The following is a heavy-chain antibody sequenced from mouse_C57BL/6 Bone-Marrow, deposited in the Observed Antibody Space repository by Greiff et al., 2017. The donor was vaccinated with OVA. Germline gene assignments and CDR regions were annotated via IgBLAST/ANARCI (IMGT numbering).Heavy chain of an antibody. CDR1: GYAFSSYW. J-gene: IGHJ3*01. Sequence: QVQLKQSGAELVKPGASVKISCKASGYAFSSYWMNWVKQRPGKGLEWIGQIYPGDGDTNYNGKFKGKATLTADKSSSTAYMQLSSLTSEDSAVYFCAREEGYYGSRFAYWGQGTLVTVSA. V-gene: IGHV1-80*01. CDR2: IYPGDGDT. D-gene: IGHD1-1*01. CDR3: AREEGYYGSRFAY.